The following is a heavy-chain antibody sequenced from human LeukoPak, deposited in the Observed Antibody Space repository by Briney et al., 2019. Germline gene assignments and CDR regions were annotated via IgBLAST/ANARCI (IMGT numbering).Heavy chain of an antibody. V-gene: IGHV4-4*07. Sequence: SETLSLTCTVSGGSISSYYWSWIRQSAGKGLEWIGRIYNSGSTNYNPSLKSRVTISVDTSKNQFSLKLSSVTAADTAVYYCARQNPSGSYGYYFDYWGQGTLVTVSS. CDR1: GGSISSYY. D-gene: IGHD1-26*01. J-gene: IGHJ4*02. CDR2: IYNSGST. CDR3: ARQNPSGSYGYYFDY.